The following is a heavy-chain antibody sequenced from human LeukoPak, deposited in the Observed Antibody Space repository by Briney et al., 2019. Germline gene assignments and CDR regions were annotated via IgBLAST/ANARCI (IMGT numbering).Heavy chain of an antibody. D-gene: IGHD3-10*01. Sequence: PSETLSLTCTVSGGSISSSSYYWGWIRQPPGKGLEWIGSIYYSGSTYYNPSLKSRVTISVDTSKNQFSLKLSSVTAADTAVYYCARHRLNYYGSGSYSAAFDIWGQGTMVTVSS. CDR3: ARHRLNYYGSGSYSAAFDI. CDR1: GGSISSSSYY. J-gene: IGHJ3*02. CDR2: IYYSGST. V-gene: IGHV4-39*01.